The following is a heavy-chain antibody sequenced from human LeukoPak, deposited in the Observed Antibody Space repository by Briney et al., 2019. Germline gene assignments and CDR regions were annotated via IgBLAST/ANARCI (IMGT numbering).Heavy chain of an antibody. CDR1: GGTFSSYA. V-gene: IGHV1-69*13. CDR3: ARVQYGNGWSAFDY. J-gene: IGHJ4*02. D-gene: IGHD6-19*01. CDR2: IIPLFETV. Sequence: SVKVSCKASGGTFSSYAINWVRQAPGQGLEWMGGIIPLFETVSYSQKFKGRVTITADDSTTTGNMELSSLRDDDTAIYYCARVQYGNGWSAFDYWGQGTVITVSS.